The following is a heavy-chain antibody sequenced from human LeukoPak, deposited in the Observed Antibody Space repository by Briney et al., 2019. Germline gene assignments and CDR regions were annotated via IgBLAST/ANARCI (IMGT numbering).Heavy chain of an antibody. CDR1: GFTFSSYE. CDR2: IDSTI. V-gene: IGHV3-48*03. D-gene: IGHD2-21*02. CDR3: AREKLYCGGDCPDL. Sequence: QSGGSLSLSCAASGFTFSSYEMNWVRQAPGKGLEWLSYIDSTIYYADSVKGRFTISRDNAKNSLYLQMNSLRAEDTAVYYCAREKLYCGGDCPDLWGQGTLVTVSS. J-gene: IGHJ5*02.